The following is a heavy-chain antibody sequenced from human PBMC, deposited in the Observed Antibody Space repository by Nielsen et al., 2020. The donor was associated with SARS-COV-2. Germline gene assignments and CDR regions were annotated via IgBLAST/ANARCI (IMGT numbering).Heavy chain of an antibody. CDR1: GYTFTSYA. D-gene: IGHD2-15*01. CDR3: ARSPGSGGSSNGMDV. V-gene: IGHV1-3*04. Sequence: ASVKVSCKASGYTFTSYAMYWVRQAPGQGLEWMGWINTGNGNTKYSQKFQGRVTITRDTSASTAYMELSSLRPEDTAVYYCARSPGSGGSSNGMDVWGQGTTVTVSS. J-gene: IGHJ6*02. CDR2: INTGNGNT.